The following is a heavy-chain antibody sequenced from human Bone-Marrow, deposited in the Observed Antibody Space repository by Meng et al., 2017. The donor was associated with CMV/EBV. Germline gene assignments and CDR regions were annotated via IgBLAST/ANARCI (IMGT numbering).Heavy chain of an antibody. J-gene: IGHJ4*02. V-gene: IGHV3-9*01. Sequence: SLKISCAASGFTFDDYAMHWVRQAPGKGLEWVSGISWNSGSIGYADSVKGRFTISRDNAKNALYLQMNSLRPEDTAVYYCTRDTNWSFDFWGQGTLVTVSS. CDR2: ISWNSGSI. CDR3: TRDTNWSFDF. CDR1: GFTFDDYA. D-gene: IGHD1-1*01.